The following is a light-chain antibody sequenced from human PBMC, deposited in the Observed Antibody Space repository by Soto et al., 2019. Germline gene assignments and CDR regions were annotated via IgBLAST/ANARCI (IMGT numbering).Light chain of an antibody. J-gene: IGKJ1*01. CDR2: DAS. CDR1: QSISTW. V-gene: IGKV1-5*01. Sequence: IQMTQSPSTLSASVGDRVTITCRASQSISTWLAWYQQTPGKAPKLLIYDASNLESGVPSRFSGSGSGTEFTLTISRLPPDDFATYYRQQYNSYWTFGQGTKVDIK. CDR3: QQYNSYWT.